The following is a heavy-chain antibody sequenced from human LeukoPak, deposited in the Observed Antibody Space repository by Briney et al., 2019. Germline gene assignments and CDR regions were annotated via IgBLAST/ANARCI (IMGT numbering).Heavy chain of an antibody. V-gene: IGHV3-53*04. CDR1: GFTISSNY. CDR3: ARGQEMATMNY. D-gene: IGHD5-24*01. J-gene: IGHJ4*02. Sequence: GGSLRLSCAASGFTISSNYMSWVRQAPGKGLEWVSVIYSGGSTYYADSVKGRFTISRHNSKNTLYLQMNSLRAEDTAVYYCARGQEMATMNYWGQGTLATVSS. CDR2: IYSGGST.